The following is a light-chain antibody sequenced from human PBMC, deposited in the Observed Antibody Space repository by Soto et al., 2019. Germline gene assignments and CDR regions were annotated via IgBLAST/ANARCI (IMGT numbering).Light chain of an antibody. CDR1: SGVIGSYNR. J-gene: IGLJ1*01. CDR3: SSYTNINTRACV. Sequence: QLVLTQPASVSGSPGQSITISCTGTSGVIGSYNRVSWYQQHPGKAPKLIIYEVTDRPSGVSNRFSGSKSGNTASLTISGLQAEDEAEYYCSSYTNINTRACVFGTGTKLTVL. CDR2: EVT. V-gene: IGLV2-14*01.